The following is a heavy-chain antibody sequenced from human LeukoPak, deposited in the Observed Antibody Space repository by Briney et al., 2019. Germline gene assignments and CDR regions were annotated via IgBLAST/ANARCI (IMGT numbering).Heavy chain of an antibody. CDR3: ARDQTYYYDSSGYPDAFDI. CDR2: INPNSGGT. CDR1: GYTFTGYY. Sequence: ASVKVSCKASGYTFTGYYMHWVRQAPGQGLEWMGWINPNSGGTNYAQKFQGGVTMTRDTSISTAYMELSRLRSDDTAVYYCARDQTYYYDSSGYPDAFDIWGQGTMVTVSS. D-gene: IGHD3-22*01. J-gene: IGHJ3*02. V-gene: IGHV1-2*02.